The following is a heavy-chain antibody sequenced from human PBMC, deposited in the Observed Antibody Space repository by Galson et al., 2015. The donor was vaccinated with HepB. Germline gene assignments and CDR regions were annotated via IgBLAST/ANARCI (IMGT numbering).Heavy chain of an antibody. V-gene: IGHV1-69*13. CDR1: GGTFSRYA. Sequence: SVKVSCKASGGTFSRYAISWVRQAPGQGLEWMGGIIPIFGTANYAQKFQGRVTITADESTSTAYMELRSLRSDDTAVYYCARAGYGDDAFDIWGQGTMVTVSS. CDR3: ARAGYGDDAFDI. J-gene: IGHJ3*02. CDR2: IIPIFGTA. D-gene: IGHD5-18*01.